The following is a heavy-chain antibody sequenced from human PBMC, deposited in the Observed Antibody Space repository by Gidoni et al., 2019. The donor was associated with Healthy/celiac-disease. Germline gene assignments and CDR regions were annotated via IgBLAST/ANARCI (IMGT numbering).Heavy chain of an antibody. Sequence: QVQLVQSGAEVKQPGAPVQVSCHAYGYSFTSYDINWVRQAAGQGIEWMGWMNTTSGNTGYAQKFQGIVTMTRNTSISTAYMELSSLRSEDTAVYYCARGFGEFLYYYGMDVWGQGTTVTVSS. CDR3: ARGFGEFLYYYGMDV. V-gene: IGHV1-8*01. CDR1: GYSFTSYD. CDR2: MNTTSGNT. D-gene: IGHD3-10*01. J-gene: IGHJ6*02.